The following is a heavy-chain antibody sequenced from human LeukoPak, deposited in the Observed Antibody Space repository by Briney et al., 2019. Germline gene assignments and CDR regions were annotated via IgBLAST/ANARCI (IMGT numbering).Heavy chain of an antibody. CDR2: IYYSGST. V-gene: IGHV4-59*08. D-gene: IGHD3-9*01. Sequence: SETLSLTCTVSGGSISSYYWSWIRQPPGKGLEWIGYIYYSGSTNYNPSLKSRVTISVDTSKNQFSLKLSSVTAADTAVYYCAGLFGRYFDWLKGLYYFDYWGQGTLVTVSS. CDR3: AGLFGRYFDWLKGLYYFDY. CDR1: GGSISSYY. J-gene: IGHJ4*02.